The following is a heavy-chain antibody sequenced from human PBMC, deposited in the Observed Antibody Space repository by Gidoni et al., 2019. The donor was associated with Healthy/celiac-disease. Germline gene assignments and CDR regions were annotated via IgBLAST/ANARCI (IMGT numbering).Heavy chain of an antibody. CDR2: INPSGGST. Sequence: QVQLVQSGAEVKKPGASVTVSCKASGYTFTSYYMHWVRQAPGQGLEWMGIINPSGGSTSYAQKFQGRVTMTRDTSTSTVYMELSSLRSEDTAVYYCALVYCSSTSCYRGRRYYFDYWGQGTLVTVSS. CDR1: GYTFTSYY. J-gene: IGHJ4*02. V-gene: IGHV1-46*01. CDR3: ALVYCSSTSCYRGRRYYFDY. D-gene: IGHD2-2*02.